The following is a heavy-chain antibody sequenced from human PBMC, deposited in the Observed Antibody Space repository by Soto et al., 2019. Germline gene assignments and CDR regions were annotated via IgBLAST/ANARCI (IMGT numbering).Heavy chain of an antibody. CDR1: GYTFTSYG. D-gene: IGHD2-15*01. CDR3: ARDAWAFSPADIVVVVAATPGWFDP. V-gene: IGHV1-18*01. Sequence: ASVKVSCKASGYTFTSYGISWVRQAPGQGLEWMGWISAYNGNTNYAQKLQGRVTMTTDTSTSTAYMELRSLRSDDTAVYYCARDAWAFSPADIVVVVAATPGWFDPWGQGTLVTVSS. CDR2: ISAYNGNT. J-gene: IGHJ5*02.